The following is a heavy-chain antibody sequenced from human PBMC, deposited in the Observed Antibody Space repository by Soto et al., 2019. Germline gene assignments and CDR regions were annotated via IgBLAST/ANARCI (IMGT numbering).Heavy chain of an antibody. CDR1: GFTFSNAW. CDR2: IKSKTDGGTT. J-gene: IGHJ6*02. D-gene: IGHD3-22*01. V-gene: IGHV3-15*07. CDR3: TIPYYDSSGYYPIYYYYGMDV. Sequence: GGSLRLSCAASGFTFSNAWMNWVRQAPGKGLEWVGRIKSKTDGGTTDYAAPVKGRFTISRADSKNTLYLQMNSLKTEDTAVYYCTIPYYDSSGYYPIYYYYGMDVWGQGTTVTVSS.